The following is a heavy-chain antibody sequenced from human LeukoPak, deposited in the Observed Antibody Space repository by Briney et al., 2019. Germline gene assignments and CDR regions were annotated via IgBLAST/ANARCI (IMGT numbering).Heavy chain of an antibody. V-gene: IGHV4-39*07. CDR2: IYYSGST. D-gene: IGHD3-22*01. Sequence: SETLSLTCTVSGGSISSSSYYWGWIRQPPGKGLEWIGSIYYSGSTYYNPSLKSRVTISVDTSKNQFSLKLSSVTAADTAVYYCARERRDSSGYSGGAYWGQGTLVTVSS. J-gene: IGHJ4*02. CDR3: ARERRDSSGYSGGAY. CDR1: GGSISSSSYY.